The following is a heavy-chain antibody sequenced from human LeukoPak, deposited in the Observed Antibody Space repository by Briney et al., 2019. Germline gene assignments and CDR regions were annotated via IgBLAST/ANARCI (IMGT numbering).Heavy chain of an antibody. CDR2: IKEDGSET. Sequence: GGSLRLSCVASGFTFSNYWMSWVRQAPGKGPEWMGNIKEDGSETYYVDSVKGRFTISRDNAQNSLYLHMHSLRVEDTAVYYCARDPYVSNFDYWGQGTLVTVSS. CDR1: GFTFSNYW. J-gene: IGHJ4*02. CDR3: ARDPYVSNFDY. V-gene: IGHV3-7*03. D-gene: IGHD3-10*02.